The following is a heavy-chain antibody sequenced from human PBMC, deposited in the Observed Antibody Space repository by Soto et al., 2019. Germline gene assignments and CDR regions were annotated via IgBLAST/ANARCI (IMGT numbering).Heavy chain of an antibody. CDR2: IYYSGST. D-gene: IGHD6-6*01. Sequence: SETLSLTCTVSGGSISSSSYYWGWIRQPPGKGLEWIGSIYYSGSTYYNPSLKSRVTISVDTSKNQFSLKLSSVTAADTAVYYCATTSIAARTFDYWGQGTLGTVSS. CDR3: ATTSIAARTFDY. V-gene: IGHV4-39*01. CDR1: GGSISSSSYY. J-gene: IGHJ4*02.